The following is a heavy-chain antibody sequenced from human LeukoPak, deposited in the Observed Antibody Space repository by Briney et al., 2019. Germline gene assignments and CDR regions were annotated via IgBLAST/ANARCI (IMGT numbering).Heavy chain of an antibody. D-gene: IGHD6-19*01. Sequence: RVASVTVSCTASGYTFTSYDINWVQQATGQGLEWMGWMNPNSGNTGYAQKFQGRVTMTRNTSISTAYMELSSLRSEDTAVYYCARKAVAGGFDYWGQGTLVTVSS. V-gene: IGHV1-8*01. CDR2: MNPNSGNT. CDR3: ARKAVAGGFDY. J-gene: IGHJ4*02. CDR1: GYTFTSYD.